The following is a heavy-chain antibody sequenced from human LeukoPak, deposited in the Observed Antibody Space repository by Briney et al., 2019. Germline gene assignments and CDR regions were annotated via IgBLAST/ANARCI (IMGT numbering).Heavy chain of an antibody. CDR3: AREGSRYCSGGSCYTNWFDP. J-gene: IGHJ5*02. V-gene: IGHV3-74*01. CDR1: GFTFSSYW. Sequence: PGGSLRLFCAASGFTFSSYWMHWVRQAPGKWLVWVSRISSDGSSTSYADSVKGRFTISRDNAKNTLYLQMNSLRAEDTAVYYCAREGSRYCSGGSCYTNWFDPWGQGTLVTVSS. D-gene: IGHD2-15*01. CDR2: ISSDGSST.